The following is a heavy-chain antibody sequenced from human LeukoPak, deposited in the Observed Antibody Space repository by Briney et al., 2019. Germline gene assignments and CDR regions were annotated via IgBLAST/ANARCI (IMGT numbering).Heavy chain of an antibody. V-gene: IGHV4-59*01. CDR3: ARVKGVVTAILDY. Sequence: SETLSLTCTVSGGSISSYYWNWIRQPPGKGLEWIGYIHYSGSTTYNPSLKSRVTISVDTSKDQFSLKLSSVTAADTAVYYCARVKGVVTAILDYWGQGTLVTVSS. D-gene: IGHD2-21*02. CDR1: GGSISSYY. J-gene: IGHJ4*02. CDR2: IHYSGST.